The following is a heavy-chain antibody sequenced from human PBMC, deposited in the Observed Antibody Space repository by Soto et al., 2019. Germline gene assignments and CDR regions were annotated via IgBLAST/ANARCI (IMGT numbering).Heavy chain of an antibody. V-gene: IGHV3-21*01. Sequence: GGSLRLSCAASGFTFSSYSMNWVRQAPGKGLEWVSSISSSSSYIYYADSVKGRFTISRDNAKNSLYLQMNSLRAEDTAVYYCATTPGENYDILTGYQDDAFDIWGQGTMVTVSS. CDR1: GFTFSSYS. CDR3: ATTPGENYDILTGYQDDAFDI. J-gene: IGHJ3*02. D-gene: IGHD3-9*01. CDR2: ISSSSSYI.